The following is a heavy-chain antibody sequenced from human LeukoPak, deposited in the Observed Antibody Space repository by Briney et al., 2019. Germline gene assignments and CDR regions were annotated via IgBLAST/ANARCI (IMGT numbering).Heavy chain of an antibody. V-gene: IGHV1-58*02. CDR1: GFTFTSSA. D-gene: IGHD3-22*01. Sequence: SVKVSCKASGFTFTSSAMQWVRQARGQRLEWIGWIVVGSGNTNYAQKFQERVTITRDMSTSTAYMELSSLRSEDTAVYYCARDKQDDSSGYYHAGFAYWGQGTLVTVSS. CDR2: IVVGSGNT. CDR3: ARDKQDDSSGYYHAGFAY. J-gene: IGHJ4*02.